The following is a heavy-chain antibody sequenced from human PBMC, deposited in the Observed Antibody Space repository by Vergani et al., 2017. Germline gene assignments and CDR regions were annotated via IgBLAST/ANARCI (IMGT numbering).Heavy chain of an antibody. D-gene: IGHD7-27*01. CDR3: ARDRSSLTGDPDAFDI. V-gene: IGHV3-21*01. J-gene: IGHJ3*02. Sequence: EVQLVESGGGLVKPGGSLRLSCAASGFTFSSYSMNWVRQAPGKGLEWVSSISSSSSYIYYADSVKGRFTISGDNAKNSLYLQMNSLRAEDTAVYYCARDRSSLTGDPDAFDIWGQGTMVTVSS. CDR1: GFTFSSYS. CDR2: ISSSSSYI.